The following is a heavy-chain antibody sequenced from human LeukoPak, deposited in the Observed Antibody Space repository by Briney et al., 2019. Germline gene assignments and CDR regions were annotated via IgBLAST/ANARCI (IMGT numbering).Heavy chain of an antibody. Sequence: SETLSLTCTVSGGSISSGDYYWSWIRQPPGKGLEWIGRIYTSGSTNYNPSLKSRVTMSVDTSKNQFSLKLSSVTAADTAVYYCARAAAGLFDYWGQGTLVTVSS. CDR1: GGSISSGDYY. V-gene: IGHV4-61*02. J-gene: IGHJ4*02. CDR3: ARAAAGLFDY. CDR2: IYTSGST. D-gene: IGHD6-13*01.